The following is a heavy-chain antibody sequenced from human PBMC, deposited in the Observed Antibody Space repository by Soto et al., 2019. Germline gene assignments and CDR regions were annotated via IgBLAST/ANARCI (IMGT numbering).Heavy chain of an antibody. CDR3: GWEGGPGDWATSPRGKCCSGRGV. CDR2: ISYDGSNH. D-gene: IGHD3-9*01. CDR1: GFTFSSHA. Sequence: QVQLVESGGGVVQPGRSLRLSCAASGFTFSSHAMHWVRQAPGKGLEWVAVISYDGSNHYSADSVKGRFTISRDNSKKHRYCQMNGRGGEEPPVYYGGWEGGPGDWATSPRGKCCSGRGVWGQGPRSPSP. J-gene: IGHJ6*02. V-gene: IGHV3-30-3*01.